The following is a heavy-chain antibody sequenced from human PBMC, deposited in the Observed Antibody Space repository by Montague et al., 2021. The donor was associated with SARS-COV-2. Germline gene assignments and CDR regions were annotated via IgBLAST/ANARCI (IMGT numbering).Heavy chain of an antibody. D-gene: IGHD3-22*01. V-gene: IGHV4-34*01. CDR3: ARGHQGVAMIVVVMIGAEYYFDY. J-gene: IGHJ4*02. CDR1: GGSFNDYY. CDR2: INHGGIT. Sequence: SETLSLTCAVYGGSFNDYYWSWIRQPPGKGLEWIGDINHGGITNYSPSLKSRVTISADTSKNQFSLKMKSVTAADTANYYCARGHQGVAMIVVVMIGAEYYFDYWGQGSLVTVSS.